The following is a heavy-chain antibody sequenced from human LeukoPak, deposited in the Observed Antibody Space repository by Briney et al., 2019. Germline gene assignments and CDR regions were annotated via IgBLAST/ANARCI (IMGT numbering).Heavy chain of an antibody. V-gene: IGHV3-53*01. D-gene: IGHD3-16*01. Sequence: PGGSLRLSCAASGITVGNNYFSWVRQAPGKGLEWVALIYSGGGTVYADSVKGRFTISRDNSKNTLYLQMNSLRAEDTAVYYCAKDVWGDYWGQGTLVTVSS. J-gene: IGHJ4*02. CDR2: IYSGGGT. CDR3: AKDVWGDY. CDR1: GITVGNNY.